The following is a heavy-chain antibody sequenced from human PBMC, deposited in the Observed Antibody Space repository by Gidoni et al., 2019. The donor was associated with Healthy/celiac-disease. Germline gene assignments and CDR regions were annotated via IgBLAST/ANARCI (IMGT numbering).Heavy chain of an antibody. V-gene: IGHV3-33*01. J-gene: IGHJ6*02. D-gene: IGHD2-2*01. CDR3: ARGLGGGYCSSTSCYAGYYYYYGMDV. CDR2: IWYDGSNK. Sequence: QVQLVESGGGVVQPGRSLRLSCAASGFTFSSYGIHWVRQAPGKGLEWVAVIWYDGSNKYYADSVKGRFTISRDNSRNTLYLQMNSLRAEDTAVYYCARGLGGGYCSSTSCYAGYYYYYGMDVWGQGTTVTVSS. CDR1: GFTFSSYG.